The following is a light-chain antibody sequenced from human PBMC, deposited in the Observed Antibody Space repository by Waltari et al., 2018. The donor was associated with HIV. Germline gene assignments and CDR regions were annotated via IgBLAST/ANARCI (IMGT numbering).Light chain of an antibody. CDR3: SSFAGTHKL. CDR1: NGDISDYNY. Sequence: QSALTQHPSASGSPGQSVNISCTGANGDISDYNYVSWYQQHSDRPPKHIIFEGTKRPSGVPDRFSGSKSGNTASLFVSGLQPEDEATYFCSSFAGTHKLFGGGTKLTVL. J-gene: IGLJ2*01. V-gene: IGLV2-8*01. CDR2: EGT.